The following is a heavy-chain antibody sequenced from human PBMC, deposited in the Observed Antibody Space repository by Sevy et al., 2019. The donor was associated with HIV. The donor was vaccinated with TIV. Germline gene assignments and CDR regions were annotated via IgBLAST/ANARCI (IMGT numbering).Heavy chain of an antibody. Sequence: GGSLRLSCAASGFTFSSYGMHWVRQAPGKGLEWVAVISYDGSNKYYADSVKGRFTISSDNSKNTLYLQMNSLRAEDTAVYYWAKDSSPCSGGSCYWLDYWGQGTLVTVSS. J-gene: IGHJ4*02. CDR2: ISYDGSNK. D-gene: IGHD2-15*01. CDR3: AKDSSPCSGGSCYWLDY. V-gene: IGHV3-30*18. CDR1: GFTFSSYG.